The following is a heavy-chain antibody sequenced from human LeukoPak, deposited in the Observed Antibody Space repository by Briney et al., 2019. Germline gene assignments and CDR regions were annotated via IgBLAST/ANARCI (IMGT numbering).Heavy chain of an antibody. Sequence: PGGSLRLSCTASGFTFSFYAMHWVRQAPGKGLEWLTVISTDGNDKHYADSVKGRFTVARDNSKNTLLLQMNNVRTEDTAVYYCAKDKSVSADYYFDYWGQGTLVTVSS. V-gene: IGHV3-30*04. CDR2: ISTDGNDK. CDR1: GFTFSFYA. CDR3: AKDKSVSADYYFDY. D-gene: IGHD3-10*01. J-gene: IGHJ4*02.